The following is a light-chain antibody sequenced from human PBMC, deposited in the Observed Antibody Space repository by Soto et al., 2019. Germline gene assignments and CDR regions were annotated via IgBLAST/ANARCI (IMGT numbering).Light chain of an antibody. CDR1: SSDVGGYNY. Sequence: QSVLTQPPSASGSPGQSVTISCTGTSSDVGGYNYVSWYQQHPGKAPKLMIYEVSKRPSGVPDRFSGSKSRNTASLTVSGLQAEDEADYYCSSYAGSTRGVFGTGTKVTVL. V-gene: IGLV2-8*01. J-gene: IGLJ1*01. CDR3: SSYAGSTRGV. CDR2: EVS.